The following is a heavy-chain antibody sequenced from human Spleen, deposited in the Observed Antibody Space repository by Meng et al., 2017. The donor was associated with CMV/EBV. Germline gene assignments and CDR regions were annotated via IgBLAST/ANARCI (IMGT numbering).Heavy chain of an antibody. Sequence: KGSRFTCSTFWIAWLRQKPGKGPEWMGIINPSDSDTRYSPSFQGQVTFSVDNSISTAYLRWRSLKVSDTAMYYCATQVDSSSLDFGLWGRGSLVTVSS. V-gene: IGHV5-51*01. CDR1: RFTCSTFW. D-gene: IGHD2-2*01. CDR3: ATQVDSSSLDFGL. J-gene: IGHJ2*01. CDR2: INPSDSDT.